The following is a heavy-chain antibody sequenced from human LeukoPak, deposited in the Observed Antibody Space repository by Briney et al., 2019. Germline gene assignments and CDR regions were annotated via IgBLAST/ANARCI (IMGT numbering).Heavy chain of an antibody. J-gene: IGHJ4*02. V-gene: IGHV3-74*01. Sequence: GGSLRLSCAASGFTFTTYWMHWVRQAPGKGLVWVSHINSDGSITSYADSVKGRFTISRDNAKNTLHVQMNGLRAEDTAVYYCAREASQDYFDYWGQGTLVTVSS. CDR1: GFTFTTYW. CDR3: AREASQDYFDY. CDR2: INSDGSIT.